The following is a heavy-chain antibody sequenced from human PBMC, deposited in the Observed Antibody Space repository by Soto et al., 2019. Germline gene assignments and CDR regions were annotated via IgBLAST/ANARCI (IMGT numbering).Heavy chain of an antibody. CDR3: AKPPDYNWNDY. Sequence: PGGSLRLSCAASGFTFSSYAMSWVRQAPGKGLEWVSAISGNGGSTYYADSVKGRFTISRDNSKDTLYLQMNNLRAEDTAVYYCAKPPDYNWNDYWGQGTLVTVSS. CDR1: GFTFSSYA. J-gene: IGHJ4*02. D-gene: IGHD1-20*01. V-gene: IGHV3-23*01. CDR2: ISGNGGST.